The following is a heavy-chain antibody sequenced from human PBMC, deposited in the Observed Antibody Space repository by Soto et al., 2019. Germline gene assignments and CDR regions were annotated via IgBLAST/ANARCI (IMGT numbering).Heavy chain of an antibody. Sequence: SDTLSLTCAVYGGSFSGYYWSWIRQPPGKGLEWIGEINHSGSTNYNPSLKSRVTISVDTSKNQFSLKLSSVTAADTAVYYCARVYSSGWNDYWGQGTLVTVSS. CDR1: GGSFSGYY. V-gene: IGHV4-34*01. CDR2: INHSGST. J-gene: IGHJ4*02. D-gene: IGHD6-19*01. CDR3: ARVYSSGWNDY.